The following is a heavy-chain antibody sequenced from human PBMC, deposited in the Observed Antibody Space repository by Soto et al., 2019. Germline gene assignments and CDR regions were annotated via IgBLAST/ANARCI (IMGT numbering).Heavy chain of an antibody. Sequence: GGSLRLSCAASGFTFSTYAMSWVRQAPGKGLEWVSAISSGGDTYYTDSVKGRFTISRDNSKNTLYLQMNSLRAEDTTVYYCAKNQWELVYWGQGTLVTVSS. CDR3: AKNQWELVY. CDR1: GFTFSTYA. D-gene: IGHD1-26*01. V-gene: IGHV3-23*01. CDR2: ISSGGDT. J-gene: IGHJ4*02.